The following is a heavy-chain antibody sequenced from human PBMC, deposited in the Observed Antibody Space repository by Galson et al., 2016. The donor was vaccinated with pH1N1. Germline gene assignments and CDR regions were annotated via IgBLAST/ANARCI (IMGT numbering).Heavy chain of an antibody. V-gene: IGHV3-23*01. D-gene: IGHD4-17*01. CDR2: ISGSGGRK. Sequence: SLRLSCAASGSNSDYNMNWVRVAPGKGLEWVSSISGSGGRKHYADSVQGRFIISRDNSKNTLYLQMNSLRAGDTALYFCAKGGYGDYGLDVFDIWGQGTMVIVSS. CDR3: AKGGYGDYGLDVFDI. CDR1: GSNSDYN. J-gene: IGHJ3*02.